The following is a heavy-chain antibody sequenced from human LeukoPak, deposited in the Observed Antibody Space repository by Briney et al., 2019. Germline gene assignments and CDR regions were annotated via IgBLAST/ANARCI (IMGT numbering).Heavy chain of an antibody. CDR2: ISSSSTYI. Sequence: GGSLRLSCAASGFTFSYYNMNWVRQAPGKGLEWVSSISSSSTYIYYADSVKGRFTISRDNAKNSLYLEMNSLRVEDTAVYYCARDPWTNYGDYVRFDYWGQGTLVTVSS. D-gene: IGHD4-17*01. J-gene: IGHJ4*02. V-gene: IGHV3-21*01. CDR1: GFTFSYYN. CDR3: ARDPWTNYGDYVRFDY.